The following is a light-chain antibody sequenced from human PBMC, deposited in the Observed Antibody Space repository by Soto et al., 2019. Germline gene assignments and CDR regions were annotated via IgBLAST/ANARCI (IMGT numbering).Light chain of an antibody. V-gene: IGKV1-12*01. CDR2: GAY. Sequence: DIRMTHSPSSVSASLGDRVAIICRASHYIGTSLAWYQQRPGEAPKLRIYGAYRLHVGVPSRFSPTGNGTDFILVIPRPQRQEFSIYFWEQANDSPRSFGVWT. CDR3: EQANDSPRS. J-gene: IGKJ4*01. CDR1: HYIGTS.